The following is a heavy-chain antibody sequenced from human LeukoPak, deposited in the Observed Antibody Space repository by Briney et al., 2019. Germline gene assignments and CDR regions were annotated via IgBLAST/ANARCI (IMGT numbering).Heavy chain of an antibody. CDR3: AGRVYCSGGSCYSWFDY. D-gene: IGHD2-15*01. CDR2: IIPIFGTA. Sequence: SVKVSCKASGGTFSSYAISWVRQAPGQGLEWMGGIIPIFGTANYEQKFQGRVTITADESTSTAYMELSSLRSEDTAVYYCAGRVYCSGGSCYSWFDYWGQGTLVTVSS. CDR1: GGTFSSYA. V-gene: IGHV1-69*13. J-gene: IGHJ4*02.